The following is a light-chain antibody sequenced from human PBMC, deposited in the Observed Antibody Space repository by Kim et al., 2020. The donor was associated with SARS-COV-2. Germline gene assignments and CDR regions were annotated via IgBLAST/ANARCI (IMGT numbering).Light chain of an antibody. CDR1: NIGSKS. CDR3: QAWDSSSDHYV. Sequence: SYELTQPPSVSVAPGKTARITCGGNNIGSKSVHWYQQKPGQAPVLVIYYDSDRPSGIPERFSGSNSGNTATLTISRVEVGDEADYYCQAWDSSSDHYVFG. CDR2: YDS. V-gene: IGLV3-21*04. J-gene: IGLJ1*01.